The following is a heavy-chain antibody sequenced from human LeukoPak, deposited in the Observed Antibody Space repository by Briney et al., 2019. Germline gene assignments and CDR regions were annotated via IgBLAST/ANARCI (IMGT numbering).Heavy chain of an antibody. Sequence: SETLSLTSTVSGGSIISYYWSWIRPPPGKGLEWIGYIYYSGSTNYNPSLKSRVTISVDTSKNQFSLNLISVTAADTAVYYCARDGAVNWFDPWGQGTLVTVSS. V-gene: IGHV4-59*01. CDR2: IYYSGST. J-gene: IGHJ5*02. CDR1: GGSIISYY. CDR3: ARDGAVNWFDP. D-gene: IGHD3-16*01.